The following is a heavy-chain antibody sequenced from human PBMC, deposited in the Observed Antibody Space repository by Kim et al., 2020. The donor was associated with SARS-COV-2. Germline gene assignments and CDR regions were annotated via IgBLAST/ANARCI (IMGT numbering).Heavy chain of an antibody. CDR2: VNNGGNS. D-gene: IGHD6-19*01. V-gene: IGHV3-23*01. Sequence: GGSLRLSCAASGFTFSRFAMSWVRQAPGKGPEWIASVNNGGNSYYADSVKGRFTVSRDNNKNTLDLQMNSLTAEDTALYFCAKDPQSSGWPTFDYWGQGT. J-gene: IGHJ4*02. CDR1: GFTFSRFA. CDR3: AKDPQSSGWPTFDY.